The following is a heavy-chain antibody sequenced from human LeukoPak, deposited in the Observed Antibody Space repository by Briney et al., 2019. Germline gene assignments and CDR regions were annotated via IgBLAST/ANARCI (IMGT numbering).Heavy chain of an antibody. Sequence: PGGSLRLSCSASGFTFSHFAMHWVRQAPGKGLEYVSGISSNGGSTYNADSVKGRFTISRDNSKHTLYIQMSSLRAEDTAVYYCAKDLYSYGNNWFDPWGQGTLVTVSS. D-gene: IGHD5-18*01. V-gene: IGHV3-64D*06. CDR1: GFTFSHFA. J-gene: IGHJ5*02. CDR2: ISSNGGST. CDR3: AKDLYSYGNNWFDP.